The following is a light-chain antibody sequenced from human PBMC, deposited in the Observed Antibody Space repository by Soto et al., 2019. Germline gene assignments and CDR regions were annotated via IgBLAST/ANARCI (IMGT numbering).Light chain of an antibody. CDR2: AAS. V-gene: IGKV1-27*01. J-gene: IGKJ1*01. CDR3: QKYNSGPPWT. CDR1: QGIRNS. Sequence: DIQMTQSPSSLSASVGDGVSITCRASQGIRNSLAWYQQKPGKVPKLLIYAASTLESGVPSRFSGSGSGTDFTLTISGLQPEVVATYFCQKYNSGPPWTFGPGTKVEIK.